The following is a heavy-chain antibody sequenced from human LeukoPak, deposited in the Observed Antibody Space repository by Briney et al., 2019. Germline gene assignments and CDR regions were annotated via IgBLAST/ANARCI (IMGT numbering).Heavy chain of an antibody. V-gene: IGHV3-48*01. D-gene: IGHD2-21*02. CDR3: AALLISSRGTAY. CDR2: ISSSSSTI. CDR1: RSTFSSYS. Sequence: PGGSLRLSCAASRSTFSSYSMNWVRQAPGKGLEWVSYISSSSSTIYYADSVKGRFTISRDNAKNSLYLQMNSLRAEDTAVYYCAALLISSRGTAYWGQGTLVTVSS. J-gene: IGHJ4*02.